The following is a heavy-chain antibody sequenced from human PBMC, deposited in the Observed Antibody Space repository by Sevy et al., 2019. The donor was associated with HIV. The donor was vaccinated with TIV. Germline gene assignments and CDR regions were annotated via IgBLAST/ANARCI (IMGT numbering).Heavy chain of an antibody. CDR1: GVTFSSYA. CDR2: ISYDGSNK. CDR3: ARDRGIAVAGTGHYYYYYGMDV. V-gene: IGHV3-30*04. D-gene: IGHD6-19*01. J-gene: IGHJ6*02. Sequence: GESLKISCAASGVTFSSYAMHWVRQAPGKGLEWVAVISYDGSNKYYADSVKGRFTISRDNSKNTLYLQMNSLRAEDTAVYYCARDRGIAVAGTGHYYYYYGMDVWGQGTTVTVSS.